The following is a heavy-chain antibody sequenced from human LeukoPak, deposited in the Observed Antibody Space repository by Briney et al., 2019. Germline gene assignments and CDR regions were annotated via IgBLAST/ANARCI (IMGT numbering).Heavy chain of an antibody. J-gene: IGHJ3*02. CDR1: GFTFSSYS. Sequence: GGSLRLSCAASGFTFSSYSLNWVRQAPGKGLEWVSSISSYSIHIYYADSMKGRLTISRDNAKNSLYLQMNSLRAEDTAVYYCARDRCSSTSCYLNDAFDIWGQGTMVTVSS. CDR3: ARDRCSSTSCYLNDAFDI. V-gene: IGHV3-21*01. CDR2: ISSYSIHI. D-gene: IGHD2-2*01.